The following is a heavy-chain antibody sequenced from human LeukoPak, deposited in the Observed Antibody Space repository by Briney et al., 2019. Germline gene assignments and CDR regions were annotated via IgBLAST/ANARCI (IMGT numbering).Heavy chain of an antibody. V-gene: IGHV3-11*04. Sequence: GGSLRLSCVASGFTFSDYYMSWIRQAPGKGLEWVSYISSSGSTIYYADSVKGRFTISRDNAKNSLYLQMNSLRAEDTAVYYCASGFNSGPIADYWGQGTLVTVSS. CDR1: GFTFSDYY. CDR3: ASGFNSGPIADY. CDR2: ISSSGSTI. J-gene: IGHJ4*02. D-gene: IGHD1-26*01.